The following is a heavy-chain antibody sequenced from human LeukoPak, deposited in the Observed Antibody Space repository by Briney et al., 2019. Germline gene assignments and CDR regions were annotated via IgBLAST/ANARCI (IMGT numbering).Heavy chain of an antibody. D-gene: IGHD4-17*01. V-gene: IGHV4-4*09. CDR1: GGSISSYY. Sequence: PSETLSLTCTVSGGSISSYYWSWIRQPPGKGLEWIGYNPSLKSRVTISVDTSKNQFSVTAADTAVYYCARMGMTTVTFDYWGQGTLVTVSS. CDR3: ARMGMTTVTFDY. J-gene: IGHJ4*02.